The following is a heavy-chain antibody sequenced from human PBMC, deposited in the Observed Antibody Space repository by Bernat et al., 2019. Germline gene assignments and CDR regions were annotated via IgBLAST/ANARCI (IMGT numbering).Heavy chain of an antibody. V-gene: IGHV4-39*01. CDR3: ARHGGSSGWNTDY. J-gene: IGHJ4*02. CDR1: GGSISSSSYY. Sequence: QLQLQESGPGLVKPSETLSLTCTVSGGSISSSSYYWGWIRQPPGKGLEWIGSIYYSGSTYYNPSLKSRVTISVDTSKNQFSLKLSSVTAADTAVYYCARHGGSSGWNTDYWGQGTLVTVP. D-gene: IGHD6-19*01. CDR2: IYYSGST.